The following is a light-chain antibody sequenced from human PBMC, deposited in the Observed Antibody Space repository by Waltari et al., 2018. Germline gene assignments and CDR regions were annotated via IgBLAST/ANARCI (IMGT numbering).Light chain of an antibody. J-gene: IGKJ1*01. CDR1: HSISTY. CDR2: AAS. Sequence: AIRVTQSPSSPSASTGDRVTLTCRATHSISTYLAWYQQKSGKAPKLLIYAASTLQSGVPSRFSGSGSGTDFALTISCLQSEDFATYYCQQYYSSPPWTFGQGTKVEN. CDR3: QQYYSSPPWT. V-gene: IGKV1-8*01.